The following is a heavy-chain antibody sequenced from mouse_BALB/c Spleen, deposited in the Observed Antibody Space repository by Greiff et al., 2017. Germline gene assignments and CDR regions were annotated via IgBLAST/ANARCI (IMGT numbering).Heavy chain of an antibody. CDR3: ARLYDYDEGDY. Sequence: VQLQQSGAELVKPGASVKLSCTASGFNIKDTYMHWVKKRPEQSLEWIGRIDPANGNTKYDPKFQGQATITADTSSNTAYLPLSSLTSEDTAVYYCARLYDYDEGDYWGQGTTLTVSS. V-gene: IGHV14-3*02. D-gene: IGHD2-4*01. CDR2: IDPANGNT. CDR1: GFNIKDTY. J-gene: IGHJ2*01.